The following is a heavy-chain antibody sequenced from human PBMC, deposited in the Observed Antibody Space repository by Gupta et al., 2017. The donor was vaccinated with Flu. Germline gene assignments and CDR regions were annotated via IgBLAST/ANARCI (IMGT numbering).Heavy chain of an antibody. CDR2: IYYSVST. Sequence: QLQLQASGPRLMKPSETLSLPCTVPGGSISSSSYHWGWIRQPPGKGLEWIGSIYYSVSTYFNPSLKSRVTISVETSKNLFSLKLSSVTAADTAVYYCARQTGSGIAVAGDFDYWGQGTLFTVSS. V-gene: IGHV4-39*01. D-gene: IGHD6-19*01. CDR1: GGSISSSSYH. CDR3: ARQTGSGIAVAGDFDY. J-gene: IGHJ4*02.